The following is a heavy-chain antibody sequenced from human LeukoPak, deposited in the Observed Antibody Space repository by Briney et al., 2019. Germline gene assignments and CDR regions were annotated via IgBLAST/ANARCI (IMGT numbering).Heavy chain of an antibody. D-gene: IGHD1-1*01. V-gene: IGHV4-34*01. CDR3: ARSTTTVNYFDY. CDR1: GGSFSGYY. J-gene: IGHJ4*02. CDR2: INHSGST. Sequence: SETLSLTCAVYGGSFSGYYWSWIRQPPGKGLEWIGEINHSGSTNYNPSLKSRVTISVDTSKSHFSLKLTSVTAADTAVYYCARSTTTVNYFDYWGQGTLVTASS.